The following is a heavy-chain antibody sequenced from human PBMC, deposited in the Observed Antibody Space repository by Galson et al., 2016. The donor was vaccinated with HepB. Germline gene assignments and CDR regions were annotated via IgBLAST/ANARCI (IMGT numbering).Heavy chain of an antibody. CDR3: VNGGGGSNGDY. V-gene: IGHV3-23*01. CDR2: NSGPGDNT. J-gene: IGHJ4*02. Sequence: SLRLSCAASGFTFSNAWMRWVRQAPGKGLQCVSANSGPGDNTYYADSMKGRFSISRDNSNNTLFLQMNSPRAEDTAVYYCVNGGGGSNGDYWGQGTLVTVSS. CDR1: GFTFSNAW. D-gene: IGHD3-16*01.